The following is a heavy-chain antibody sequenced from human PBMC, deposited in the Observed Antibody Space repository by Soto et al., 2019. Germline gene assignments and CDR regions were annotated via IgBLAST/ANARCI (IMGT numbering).Heavy chain of an antibody. Sequence: EVQLLESGGGLVQPGGSLRLSCAASGFTFSSYAMSWVRQAPGKGLEWVSVISGSGGSTYSADSVKGRFTISRDNSKNTLYVQMNSLRAEDTAVYYCAKRTVGWYFDLWGRGTLVTVSS. CDR1: GFTFSSYA. V-gene: IGHV3-23*01. J-gene: IGHJ2*01. CDR3: AKRTVGWYFDL. D-gene: IGHD4-17*01. CDR2: ISGSGGST.